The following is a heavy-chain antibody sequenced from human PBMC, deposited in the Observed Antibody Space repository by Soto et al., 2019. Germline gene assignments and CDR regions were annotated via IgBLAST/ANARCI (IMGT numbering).Heavy chain of an antibody. CDR3: ASHCSGGSCHKGRYYYYYMDV. V-gene: IGHV4-39*01. D-gene: IGHD2-15*01. Sequence: PSETLSLTCTVSGGSISSSSYYWGWIRQPPGKGLEWIGSIYYSGSTYYNPSLKSQATISVDTSKNQFSLKLSSVTAADTAVYYCASHCSGGSCHKGRYYYYYMDVWGKGTTVTVSS. CDR1: GGSISSSSYY. J-gene: IGHJ6*03. CDR2: IYYSGST.